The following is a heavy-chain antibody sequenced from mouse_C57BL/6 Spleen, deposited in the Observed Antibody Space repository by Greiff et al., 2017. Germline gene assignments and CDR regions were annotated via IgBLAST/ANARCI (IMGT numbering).Heavy chain of an antibody. CDR2: INPNNGGT. J-gene: IGHJ2*01. CDR3: ARRELRGYFDY. D-gene: IGHD1-1*01. V-gene: IGHV1-22*01. Sequence: VQLQQSGPELVKPGASVKMSCTASGYTFTDYNMHWVKQSHGKSLEWIGYINPNNGGTSYHQKFKGKATLTVNKSTSTAYMELRSLTSEDSAVYYCARRELRGYFDYWGQGTTLTVSS. CDR1: GYTFTDYN.